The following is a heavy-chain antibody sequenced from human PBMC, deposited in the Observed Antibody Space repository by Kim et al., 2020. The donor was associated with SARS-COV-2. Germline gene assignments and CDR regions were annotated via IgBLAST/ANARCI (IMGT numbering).Heavy chain of an antibody. J-gene: IGHJ6*01. Sequence: SETLSLTCTVSGGSISSYYWSWIRQPPGKGLEWIGYIYYSGSTNYNPSLKSRVTISVDTSKNQFSLKLSSVTAADTAVYYCARALSGTMVGVVMDMDVW. V-gene: IGHV4-59*13. CDR1: GGSISSYY. CDR3: ARALSGTMVGVVMDMDV. D-gene: IGHD3-3*01. CDR2: IYYSGST.